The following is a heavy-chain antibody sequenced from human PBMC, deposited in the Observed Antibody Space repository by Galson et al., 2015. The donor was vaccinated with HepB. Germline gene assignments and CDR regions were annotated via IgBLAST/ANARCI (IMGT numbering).Heavy chain of an antibody. CDR3: ARGLYGYPFDYYYGMDV. V-gene: IGHV3-33*01. Sequence: SLRLSCAASGFTFSSYGMLWVRQAPGKGLEWVAVIWYDGSNKYYADSVKGRFTISRDNSKNTLYLQMNSLRAEDTAVYYCARGLYGYPFDYYYGMDVWGQGTTVTVSS. J-gene: IGHJ6*02. CDR2: IWYDGSNK. CDR1: GFTFSSYG. D-gene: IGHD5-18*01.